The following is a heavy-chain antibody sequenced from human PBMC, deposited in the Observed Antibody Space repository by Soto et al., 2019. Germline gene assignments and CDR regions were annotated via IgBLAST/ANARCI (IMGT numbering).Heavy chain of an antibody. D-gene: IGHD3-22*01. Sequence: XSGKVSCKASGYTFTSYGIRRVRQSPGQGLEWMGWISAYNGNTNYAQKLQGRVTMTTDTSTSTAYMELRSLRSDDTAVYYCARDIPYDSSGYLSDLWGQGTLVTVTS. CDR2: ISAYNGNT. CDR3: ARDIPYDSSGYLSDL. J-gene: IGHJ5*02. V-gene: IGHV1-18*01. CDR1: GYTFTSYG.